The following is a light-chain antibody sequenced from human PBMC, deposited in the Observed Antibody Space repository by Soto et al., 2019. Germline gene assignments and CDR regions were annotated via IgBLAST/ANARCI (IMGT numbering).Light chain of an antibody. J-gene: IGLJ1*01. CDR2: EVS. CDR1: SSDVGGYNY. Sequence: QSVLTQPASVSGSPGQSITVSCTGTSSDVGGYNYVSWYQQRPGKAPKLMIYEVSNRPSGVSIRFSGSKSGNTASLTISGLQAEDEADYYCSSYTRSITQNYVFGTGTKVTVL. CDR3: SSYTRSITQNYV. V-gene: IGLV2-14*01.